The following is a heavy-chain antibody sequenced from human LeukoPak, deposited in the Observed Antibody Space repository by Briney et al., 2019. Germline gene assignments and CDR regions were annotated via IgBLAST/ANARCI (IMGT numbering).Heavy chain of an antibody. D-gene: IGHD4/OR15-4a*01. J-gene: IGHJ4*02. V-gene: IGHV1-69*13. Sequence: SVKVSCKAFGGTFKTYAISWVRQGHGQGLEWMGGIIPLLGTPDYAQKFQDKVTISADESTRTAYMELSSLRSDDTATYYCTMTVPYGGHDYWGQGTLIIVSS. CDR1: GGTFKTYA. CDR2: IIPLLGTP. CDR3: TMTVPYGGHDY.